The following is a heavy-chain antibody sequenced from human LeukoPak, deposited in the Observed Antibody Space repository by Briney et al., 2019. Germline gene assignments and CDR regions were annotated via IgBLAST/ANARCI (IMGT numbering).Heavy chain of an antibody. V-gene: IGHV3-73*01. J-gene: IGHJ5*02. Sequence: GGSLRLSCAASGFTFSGSAIHRVRQSSGKGLEWVGQIDKKDKGYATATAYAASVKGRFTISRDDSINTAYLQMKSLKTEDTALYYCTRDSGTYNWFDPWGQGTLVTVSS. CDR2: IDKKDKGYATAT. CDR3: TRDSGTYNWFDP. D-gene: IGHD1-26*01. CDR1: GFTFSGSA.